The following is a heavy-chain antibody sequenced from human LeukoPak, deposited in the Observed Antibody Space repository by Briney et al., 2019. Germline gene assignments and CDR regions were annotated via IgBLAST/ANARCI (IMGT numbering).Heavy chain of an antibody. CDR1: GFTFSSYE. CDR2: ISSSGSTI. J-gene: IGHJ4*02. V-gene: IGHV3-48*03. Sequence: GGSLRLSCAASGFTFSSYEMNWVRQAPGKGLEWVSYISSSGSTIYYADSVKGRFTISRDNAKNSLYLQMNSLRAEDTAVYYCARDLTGTTPGDYWGQGTLVTVSS. CDR3: ARDLTGTTPGDY. D-gene: IGHD1-20*01.